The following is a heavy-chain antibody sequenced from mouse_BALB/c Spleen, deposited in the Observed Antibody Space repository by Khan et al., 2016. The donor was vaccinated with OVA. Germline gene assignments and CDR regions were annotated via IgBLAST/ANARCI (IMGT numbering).Heavy chain of an antibody. J-gene: IGHJ4*01. CDR3: ARQPYYHYNVMDY. D-gene: IGHD2-10*01. CDR2: IWSDGST. V-gene: IGHV2-6-1*01. Sequence: VQLQESGPGLVAPSQSLSITCTISGFSLTNYGVHWVRQPPGKGLEWLVVIWSDGSTTYNSALKSRLTITKDNSKSQVFLKRTSLQTDDTAIYFCARQPYYHYNVMDYWGQGTSVTVSS. CDR1: GFSLTNYG.